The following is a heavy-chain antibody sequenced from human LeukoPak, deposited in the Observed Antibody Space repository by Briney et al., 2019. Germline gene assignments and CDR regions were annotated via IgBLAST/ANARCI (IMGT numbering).Heavy chain of an antibody. CDR2: INPNSGGT. CDR3: ARGRDMVATTLISFDY. Sequence: ASVKVSCKASGYTFTGYYMHWVRQAPGQGLEWMGWINPNSGGTNCAQKFQGRVTMTRDTSISTAYMELSRLTSDDTAVYFCARGRDMVATTLISFDYWGQGTLVTVSS. V-gene: IGHV1-2*02. CDR1: GYTFTGYY. D-gene: IGHD5-12*01. J-gene: IGHJ4*02.